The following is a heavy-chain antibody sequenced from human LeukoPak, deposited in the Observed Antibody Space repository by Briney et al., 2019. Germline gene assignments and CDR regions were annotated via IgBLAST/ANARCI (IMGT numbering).Heavy chain of an antibody. CDR3: ARDKKDYYYYYGMDV. V-gene: IGHV4-34*01. CDR2: INHSGST. J-gene: IGHJ6*04. Sequence: PSETLSLTYAVYGESFSGYYWSWIRQPPGRGLEWIGEINHSGSTNYNPSLKSRVTISVDTSKNQFSLKLSSVTAADTAVYYCARDKKDYYYYYGMDVWGKGTTVTVSS. CDR1: GESFSGYY.